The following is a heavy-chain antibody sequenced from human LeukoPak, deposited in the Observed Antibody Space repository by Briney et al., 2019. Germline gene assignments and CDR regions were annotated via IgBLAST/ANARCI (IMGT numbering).Heavy chain of an antibody. D-gene: IGHD5-18*01. CDR2: IIPIFGTA. V-gene: IGHV1-69*13. J-gene: IGHJ4*02. CDR3: ARGGYSYGYRY. CDR1: GGTFSSYA. Sequence: SVQVSCQASGGTFSSYAISWVRHAPGQGLEWMGGIIPIFGTANYAQKFQGRVTITADESTSTAYMELSSLRSEDTAVYYCARGGYSYGYRYWGQGTLVTVSS.